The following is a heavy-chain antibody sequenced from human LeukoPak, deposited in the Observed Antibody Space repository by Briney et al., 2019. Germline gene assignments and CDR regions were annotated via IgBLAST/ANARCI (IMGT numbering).Heavy chain of an antibody. J-gene: IGHJ4*02. CDR3: AKSDSSGYSTTTMDY. D-gene: IGHD3-22*01. V-gene: IGHV3-43*02. CDR1: EFPFGDFS. CDR2: FIGDGGST. Sequence: GGPLSLPCEAPEFPFGDFSFNGSGRAPGKGLDGVSLFIGDGGSTYYADSVKGRFTISRDNSKNSLYLQMNSLRTEDTAFYYCAKSDSSGYSTTTMDYWGQGTLVTVSS.